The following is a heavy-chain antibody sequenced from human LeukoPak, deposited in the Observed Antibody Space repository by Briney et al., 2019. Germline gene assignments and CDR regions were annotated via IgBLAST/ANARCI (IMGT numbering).Heavy chain of an antibody. CDR3: ARDHRWGFDY. CDR1: GFTFSGYA. D-gene: IGHD7-27*01. J-gene: IGHJ4*02. CDR2: ISSNGGST. V-gene: IGHV3-64*01. Sequence: GGSLRLSCAASGFTFSGYAMHWVRQAPGKGLEYVSAISSNGGSTYYANSVKGRFTISRDNSKNTLYLQMGSLRAEDMAVYYCARDHRWGFDYWGRGTLVTVSS.